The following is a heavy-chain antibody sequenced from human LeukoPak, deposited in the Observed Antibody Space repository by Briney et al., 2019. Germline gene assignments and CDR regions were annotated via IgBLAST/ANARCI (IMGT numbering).Heavy chain of an antibody. J-gene: IGHJ4*02. CDR2: IDTDVSRT. Sequence: GGSLRLSCAASGFNFSKYVMHWVRQAPGKGLVWVSRIDTDVSRTSYADSVKGRFTISRDDAKNTLFLQMNSLRAEDTAVYYCVRSIVAVSGVPGYWGQGALVTVSS. V-gene: IGHV3-74*01. CDR3: VRSIVAVSGVPGY. D-gene: IGHD2-21*01. CDR1: GFNFSKYV.